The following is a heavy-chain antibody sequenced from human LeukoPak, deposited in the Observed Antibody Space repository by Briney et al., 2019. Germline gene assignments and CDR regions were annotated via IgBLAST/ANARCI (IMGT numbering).Heavy chain of an antibody. Sequence: GGSLRLSCEASGFTFYNHPMSWVRQAPGKGLEWVSAISGSGGVIYYADSVKGRFTISRDNSKNTLFLQMNSLRAEDTAVYYCAKTSGEGYALITFDYWGQGTLVTVSS. CDR2: ISGSGGVI. CDR3: AKTSGEGYALITFDY. V-gene: IGHV3-23*01. D-gene: IGHD2-15*01. J-gene: IGHJ4*02. CDR1: GFTFYNHP.